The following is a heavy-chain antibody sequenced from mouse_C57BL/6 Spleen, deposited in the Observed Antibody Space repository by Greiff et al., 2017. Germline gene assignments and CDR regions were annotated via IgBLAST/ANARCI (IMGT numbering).Heavy chain of an antibody. CDR3: ARYLAYYSNPWFAY. Sequence: HVQLQQSGAELVRPGTSVKMSCKASGYTFTNYWLGWAKKRPGHGLEWIGDIYPGGGYTNSNEQFMGKATLTADKSSSTAYMQFRSLISGGTAIYTCARYLAYYSNPWFAYWGQGTLVTVS. V-gene: IGHV1-63*01. D-gene: IGHD2-5*01. CDR1: GYTFTNYW. CDR2: IYPGGGYT. J-gene: IGHJ3*01.